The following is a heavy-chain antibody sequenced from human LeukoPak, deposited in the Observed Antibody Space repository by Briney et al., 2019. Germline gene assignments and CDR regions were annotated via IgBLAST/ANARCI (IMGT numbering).Heavy chain of an antibody. CDR1: GGSFSGYY. CDR2: INHSGST. Sequence: SETLSLTCAVYGGSFSGYYWSWIRQPPGKGLEWIGEINHSGSTNYNPSLKSRVTISVDTSKNQFSLKLSSVTAADTAVYYCARGLVYSRGSGSYGYWGQGTLVTVSS. V-gene: IGHV4-34*01. D-gene: IGHD1-26*01. J-gene: IGHJ4*02. CDR3: ARGLVYSRGSGSYGY.